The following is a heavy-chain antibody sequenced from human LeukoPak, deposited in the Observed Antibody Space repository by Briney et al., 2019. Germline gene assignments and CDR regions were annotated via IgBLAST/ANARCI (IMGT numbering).Heavy chain of an antibody. CDR1: GYTFTSYY. Sequence: SVKLSCKASGYTFTSYYMHWVRQAPGHGLEWIGIINPSVGSTSYAQKFQGRVTMTRDTSTSTVYMELSSLRSEDSAVYYCASVGGLYCGGDCYRFDYWGQGTLVTVSS. J-gene: IGHJ4*02. CDR2: INPSVGST. CDR3: ASVGGLYCGGDCYRFDY. D-gene: IGHD2-21*02. V-gene: IGHV1-46*01.